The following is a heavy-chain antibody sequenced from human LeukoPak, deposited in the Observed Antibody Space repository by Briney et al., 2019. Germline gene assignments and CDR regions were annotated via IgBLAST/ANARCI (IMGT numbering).Heavy chain of an antibody. V-gene: IGHV1-69*06. D-gene: IGHD6-13*01. CDR2: IIPIFGTA. CDR1: GGTFSSYA. CDR3: AREPYPGIAAAGGVWFDP. Sequence: SVKVSCKASGGTFSSYAISWVRQAPGQGLEWMGRIIPIFGTANYAQKFQGRVTTTADKSTSTAYMELSSLRSEDTAVYYCAREPYPGIAAAGGVWFDPWGQGTLVTVSS. J-gene: IGHJ5*02.